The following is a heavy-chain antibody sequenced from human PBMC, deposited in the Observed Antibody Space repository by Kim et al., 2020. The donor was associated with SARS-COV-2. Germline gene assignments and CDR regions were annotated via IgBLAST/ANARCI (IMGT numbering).Heavy chain of an antibody. CDR3: ARLDGSWSYYNGGQIDY. V-gene: IGHV1-46*01. D-gene: IGHD3-10*01. Sequence: FQGRVTMTRDTSTSTVYMELSSLRSEDTAVYYCARLDGSWSYYNGGQIDYWGQGTLVTVSS. J-gene: IGHJ4*02.